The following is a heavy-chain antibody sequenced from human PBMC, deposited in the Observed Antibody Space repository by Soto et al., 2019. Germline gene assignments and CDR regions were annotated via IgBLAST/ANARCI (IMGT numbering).Heavy chain of an antibody. D-gene: IGHD1-26*01. CDR2: SRNKANSYTT. CDR3: TRSSGTYRYFDL. J-gene: IGHJ2*01. V-gene: IGHV3-72*01. Sequence: EVQLVESGGNLVQPGGSLRLSCAASGFTFSDHYMDWVRQAPGKGLEWVARSRNKANSYTTEYAASVKGRFTISRDNSQNSLSLQMNSLNSDETAVYYCTRSSGTYRYFDLWGRGTLVTVSS. CDR1: GFTFSDHY.